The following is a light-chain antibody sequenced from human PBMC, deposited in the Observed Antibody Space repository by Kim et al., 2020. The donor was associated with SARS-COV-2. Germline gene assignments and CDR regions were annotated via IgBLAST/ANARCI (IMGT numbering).Light chain of an antibody. V-gene: IGLV3-1*01. Sequence: SPGPTASITCSGDKLGDKYACWYQQQPGQSPVLVIYQDTKRPSGIPERFSGSNSGNTATLTISGTQAMDEADYYCQAWDSSTAWVFGGGTQLTVL. CDR2: QDT. J-gene: IGLJ3*02. CDR1: KLGDKY. CDR3: QAWDSSTAWV.